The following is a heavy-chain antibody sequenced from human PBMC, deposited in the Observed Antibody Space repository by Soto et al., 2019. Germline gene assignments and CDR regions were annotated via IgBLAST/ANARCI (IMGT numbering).Heavy chain of an antibody. CDR1: VGSISGSY. Sequence: PSETLSLTCSVSVGSISGSYWSLIRQSPGKGLEWLGYVYYTGSTNYSPSLRIRVSISVDTSKNEFSLRLSSVTAADTAVYFCARSVAVPGAHMEYWGQGTKVAVSS. D-gene: IGHD6-19*01. J-gene: IGHJ4*02. CDR3: ARSVAVPGAHMEY. V-gene: IGHV4-59*01. CDR2: VYYTGST.